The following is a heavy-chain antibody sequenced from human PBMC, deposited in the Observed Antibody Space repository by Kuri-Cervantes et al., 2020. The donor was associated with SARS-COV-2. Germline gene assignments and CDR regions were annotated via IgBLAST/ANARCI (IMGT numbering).Heavy chain of an antibody. CDR1: GFTFSSYG. CDR3: AKVGLSFDY. D-gene: IGHD2/OR15-2a*01. V-gene: IGHV3-23*01. Sequence: GGSLRLSCAASGFTFSSYGMHWVRQAPGKGLEWVSSISGSGVGTYYADSVKGRFTISRDNSKNTLYLQMNSLRAEDSALYYCAKVGLSFDYWGQGTLVTVSS. CDR2: ISGSGVGT. J-gene: IGHJ4*02.